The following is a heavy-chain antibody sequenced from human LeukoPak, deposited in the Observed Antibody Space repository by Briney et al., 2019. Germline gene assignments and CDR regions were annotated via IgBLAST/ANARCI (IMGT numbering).Heavy chain of an antibody. V-gene: IGHV3-43D*03. J-gene: IGHJ6*02. CDR1: GFTFDDYA. CDR2: ISWDGGST. D-gene: IGHD3-22*01. CDR3: ARGQTPYYYDSSGGYYYYGMDV. Sequence: GGSLRLSCAASGFTFDDYAMHWVRQAPGKGLEWVSLISWDGGSTYYADSVKGRFTISRDNSKNSLYLQMNSLRSEDTAVYYCARGQTPYYYDSSGGYYYYGMDVWGQGTTVTVSS.